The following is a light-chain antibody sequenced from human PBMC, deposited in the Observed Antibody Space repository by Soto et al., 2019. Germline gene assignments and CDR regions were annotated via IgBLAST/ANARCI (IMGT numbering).Light chain of an antibody. Sequence: IHRTHAPSTLSASVGDRVTITCRASQSISSWLAWYQQKPGKAPKLLIYDASSLESGVPSRFSGSGSGTEFTLTISSLQPDDFATYYCQQYNSYSTWTFGQGTKVDI. CDR2: DAS. CDR1: QSISSW. J-gene: IGKJ1*01. CDR3: QQYNSYSTWT. V-gene: IGKV1-5*01.